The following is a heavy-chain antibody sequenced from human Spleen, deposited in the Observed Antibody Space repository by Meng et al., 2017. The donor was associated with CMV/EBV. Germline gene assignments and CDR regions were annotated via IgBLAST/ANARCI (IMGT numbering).Heavy chain of an antibody. V-gene: IGHV3-73*01. CDR1: GFTFSGSA. CDR3: TRQGQLGFDS. CDR2: VRSKVHSYAT. D-gene: IGHD1-1*01. J-gene: IGHJ4*03. Sequence: GESLKISCAASGFTFSGSAMHWVRQASGKGLEWVGRVRSKVHSYATAYAASVEGRFTVSRDDSKTTAYLQMNSLKTEDTAVYYCTRQGQLGFDSWGPVTPFTASS.